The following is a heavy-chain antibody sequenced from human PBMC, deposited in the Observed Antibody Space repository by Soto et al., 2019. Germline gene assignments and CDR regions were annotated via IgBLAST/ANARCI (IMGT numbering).Heavy chain of an antibody. D-gene: IGHD2-2*01. V-gene: IGHV1-3*01. CDR1: GYIFSSYA. J-gene: IGHJ4*02. Sequence: ASVKVSCKASGYIFSSYAMHWVRQAPGQSLEWMGWIDAGNGNTKYSQKFQGRVTITRDTSASTAYMELSSLRSEDTAVYYCARDPGGLSSTSFVPFDYWGQGTLVTVS. CDR2: IDAGNGNT. CDR3: ARDPGGLSSTSFVPFDY.